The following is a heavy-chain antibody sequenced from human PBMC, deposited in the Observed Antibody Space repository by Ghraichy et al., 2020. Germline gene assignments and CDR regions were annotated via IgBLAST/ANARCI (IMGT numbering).Heavy chain of an antibody. D-gene: IGHD1/OR15-1a*01. J-gene: IGHJ4*02. CDR2: TYFRDKWFV. Sequence: SQTLSLTCAISGDSLSGDSVAWNWIRQSPSRGLEWLGRTYFRDKWFVDYSMSVKSRISISPVPSKNQFSLHLDSVTHDDTALYFCARDSPETGTFDYWGQGTLVTVSS. CDR1: GDSLSGDSVA. CDR3: ARDSPETGTFDY. V-gene: IGHV6-1*01.